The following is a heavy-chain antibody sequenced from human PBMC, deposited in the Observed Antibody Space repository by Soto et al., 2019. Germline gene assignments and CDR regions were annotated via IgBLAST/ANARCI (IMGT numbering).Heavy chain of an antibody. CDR2: IIPIFGTA. CDR3: ASRGTKGVVAANRYYYYYGMDV. V-gene: IGHV1-69*13. D-gene: IGHD2-15*01. Sequence: GASVKVSCKASGGTFSSYAISWVRQAPGQGLEWMGGIIPIFGTANYAQKFQGRVTITADESTSTAYMELSSLRSEDTAVYCCASRGTKGVVAANRYYYYYGMDVWGQGTTVTVSS. J-gene: IGHJ6*02. CDR1: GGTFSSYA.